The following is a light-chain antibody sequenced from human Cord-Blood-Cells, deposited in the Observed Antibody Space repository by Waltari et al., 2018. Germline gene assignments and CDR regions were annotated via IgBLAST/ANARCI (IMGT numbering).Light chain of an antibody. CDR1: QSISSY. J-gene: IGKJ5*01. Sequence: DIQMTQSPSSLSASVGDRVTIPCRASQSISSYLNWYQQKQGKAPKLLIYAASSLQSGVPSRFSGSGSGTDFTLTISSLQPEDFATYYCQQSYSTLITFGQGTRLEIK. V-gene: IGKV1-39*01. CDR3: QQSYSTLIT. CDR2: AAS.